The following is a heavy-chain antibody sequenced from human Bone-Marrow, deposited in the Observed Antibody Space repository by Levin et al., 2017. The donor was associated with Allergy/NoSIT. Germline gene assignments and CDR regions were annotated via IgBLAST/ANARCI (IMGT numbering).Heavy chain of an antibody. J-gene: IGHJ5*02. CDR1: GFTFSSYS. Sequence: GGSLRLSCAASGFTFSSYSMNWVRQAPGKGLDWVSSITSSGTYIYYADSVKGRFTISRDNSKNSLFLQMNSLTAEDTAVYYCARGLEYSGLPWGQGTLVTVSS. CDR3: ARGLEYSGLP. D-gene: IGHD5-12*01. CDR2: ITSSGTYI. V-gene: IGHV3-21*01.